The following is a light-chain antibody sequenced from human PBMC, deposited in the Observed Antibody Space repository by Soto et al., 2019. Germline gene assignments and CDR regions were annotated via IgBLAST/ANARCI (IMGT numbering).Light chain of an antibody. J-gene: IGKJ1*01. Sequence: ENVLTQSPGTLSLSPGERATVSCRASQIVNNNYLVWYQQRPVQAPGLLIHGASIRAAGVPDRFTGSGSGTDFTLTINRLEPEDFAVYYCQQYGSSPWTFGQGTKVEIK. V-gene: IGKV3-20*01. CDR3: QQYGSSPWT. CDR1: QIVNNNY. CDR2: GAS.